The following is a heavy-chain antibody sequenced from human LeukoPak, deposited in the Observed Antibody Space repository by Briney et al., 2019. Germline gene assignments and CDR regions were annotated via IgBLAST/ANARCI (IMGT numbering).Heavy chain of an antibody. CDR2: IYSGGST. CDR3: ARRHYYYYYMDV. V-gene: IGHV3-66*01. CDR1: GFTFSSYG. J-gene: IGHJ6*03. Sequence: PGGTLRLSCAASGFTFSSYGMSWVRQAPGKGLEWVSVIYSGGSTYYADSVKGRFTISRDNSKNTLYLQMNSLRAEDTAVYYRARRHYYYYYMDVWGKGTTVTISS.